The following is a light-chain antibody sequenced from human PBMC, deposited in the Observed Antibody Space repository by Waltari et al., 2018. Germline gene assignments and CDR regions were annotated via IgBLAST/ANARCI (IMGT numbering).Light chain of an antibody. V-gene: IGLV2-23*01. CDR1: SSDIGTYNY. J-gene: IGLJ3*02. Sequence: QSALTQPASVSGSPGQSTTISCTGTSSDIGTYNYVSWYQQYPGKATKLMIHGFTNRPSVVSDRFSGSKSGNTASLTISGLQAEDEAVYYCCSYARSRTLLFGGGTELTVL. CDR2: GFT. CDR3: CSYARSRTLL.